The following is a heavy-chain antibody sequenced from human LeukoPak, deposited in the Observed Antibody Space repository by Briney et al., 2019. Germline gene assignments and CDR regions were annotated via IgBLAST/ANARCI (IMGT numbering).Heavy chain of an antibody. D-gene: IGHD1-1*01. CDR3: ARIRYNWNDPLFDY. V-gene: IGHV4-59*01. CDR1: GGSISSYY. CDR2: VYYSGST. Sequence: SETLSLTCTVSGGSISSYYWSWIRQPPGKGLEWIGYVYYSGSTNYNPSLKSRVTISVDTSKNQFSLKLSSVTAADTAVYYCARIRYNWNDPLFDYWGQGTLVTVSS. J-gene: IGHJ4*02.